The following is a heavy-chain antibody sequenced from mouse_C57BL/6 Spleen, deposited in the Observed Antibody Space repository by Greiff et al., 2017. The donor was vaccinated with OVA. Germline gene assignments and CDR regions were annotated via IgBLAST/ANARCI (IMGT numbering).Heavy chain of an antibody. CDR1: GYTFTEYT. Sequence: QVQLQQSGAELVKPGASVKLSCKASGYTFTEYTIHWVKQRSGRGLEWIGWFYPGSGSIKYNEKFKDKATLTADKSSSTVYMELSRLTSEDSAVYFCARHEESWDEWGYYFDYWGQGTTLTVSS. D-gene: IGHD4-1*01. J-gene: IGHJ2*01. CDR2: FYPGSGSI. CDR3: ARHEESWDEWGYYFDY. V-gene: IGHV1-62-2*01.